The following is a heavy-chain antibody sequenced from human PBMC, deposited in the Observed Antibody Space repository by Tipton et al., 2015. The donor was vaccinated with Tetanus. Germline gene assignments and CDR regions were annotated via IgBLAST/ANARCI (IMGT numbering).Heavy chain of an antibody. CDR3: ARRRSAILSGGYHWYFDI. Sequence: QLVQSGAEVKKPGESLKISCQGSGYNFSHYSIGWVRQMPGKGLEWMGIVDPRDSAAIYGPSFQGQVTISADKSISTAFLHWTSLRASDTAMYFCARRRSAILSGGYHWYFDIWGRGPVVIVTS. CDR1: GYNFSHYS. V-gene: IGHV5-51*01. J-gene: IGHJ2*01. D-gene: IGHD1-26*01. CDR2: VDPRDSAA.